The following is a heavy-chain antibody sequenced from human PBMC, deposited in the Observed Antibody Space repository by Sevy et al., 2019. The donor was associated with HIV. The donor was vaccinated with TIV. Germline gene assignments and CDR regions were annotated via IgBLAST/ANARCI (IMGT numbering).Heavy chain of an antibody. Sequence: GGSLRLSCAASGFTFSDYYMSWIRQAPGNGLEWVSYISSSGSTIYYADSVKGRFTISRDNAKNSLYLQMNSLRAEDTAVYYCARDRKPYDFWSGYYTYYYYYGMDVWGQGTTVTVSS. CDR1: GFTFSDYY. CDR2: ISSSGSTI. V-gene: IGHV3-11*01. CDR3: ARDRKPYDFWSGYYTYYYYYGMDV. J-gene: IGHJ6*02. D-gene: IGHD3-3*01.